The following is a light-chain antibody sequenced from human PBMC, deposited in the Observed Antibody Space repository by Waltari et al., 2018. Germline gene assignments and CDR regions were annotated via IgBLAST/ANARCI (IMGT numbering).Light chain of an antibody. J-gene: IGLJ2*01. V-gene: IGLV2-14*03. CDR1: SSDVGGYNY. CDR2: DVS. CDR3: SSYTSSSTYVV. Sequence: SPGQSITISSTGTSSDVGGYNYVSWYQQHPGKAPKLMIYDVSNRPSGVSNRFSGSKSGNTASLTISGLQAEDEADYYCSSYTSSSTYVVFGGGTKLTVL.